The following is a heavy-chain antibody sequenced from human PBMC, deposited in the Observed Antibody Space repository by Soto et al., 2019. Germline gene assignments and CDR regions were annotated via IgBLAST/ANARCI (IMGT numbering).Heavy chain of an antibody. V-gene: IGHV1-69*02. CDR2: IIPILGIA. J-gene: IGHJ6*03. CDR3: ASLPPNYYYYYYMDV. Sequence: SVKVSCKASGGTFSSYTISWVRQAPGQGLEWMGRIIPILGIANYAQKFQGRVTITADKSTSTAYMELSSLRSEDTAVYYCASLPPNYYYYYYMDVWGKGTTVTVSS. CDR1: GGTFSSYT.